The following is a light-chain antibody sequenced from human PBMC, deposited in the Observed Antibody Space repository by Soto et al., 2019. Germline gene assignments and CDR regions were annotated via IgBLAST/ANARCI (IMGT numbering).Light chain of an antibody. CDR2: EAS. CDR1: QSIVRW. CDR3: QQYNTYPWT. J-gene: IGKJ1*01. V-gene: IGKV1-5*03. Sequence: IQMTPSPSTRPATTGDRVPITCRASQSIVRWLAWYQQRPGKAPKLLIYEASIFESGVPSRFSGSGSGTQFTLTISSLQPDDFATYYCQQYNTYPWTFSQGTKVDIK.